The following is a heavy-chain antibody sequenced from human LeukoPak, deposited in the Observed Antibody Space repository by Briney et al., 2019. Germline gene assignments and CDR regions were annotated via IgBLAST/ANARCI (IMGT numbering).Heavy chain of an antibody. D-gene: IGHD1-14*01. J-gene: IGHJ4*02. V-gene: IGHV3-53*01. CDR1: GFTFSTYG. CDR3: ARGVEPLAANTLAY. Sequence: GGSLRLSCAASGFTFSTYGMRWVRQAAGRGSEWDSVVYSDANTKYAHSVPGPFTISRDNSKNTLYLEMNSLSPDDTAVYYCARGVEPLAANTLAYWGQGTLVTVSS. CDR2: VYSDANT.